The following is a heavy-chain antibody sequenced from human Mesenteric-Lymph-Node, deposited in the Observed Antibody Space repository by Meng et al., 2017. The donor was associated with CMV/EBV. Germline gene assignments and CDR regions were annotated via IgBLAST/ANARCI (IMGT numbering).Heavy chain of an antibody. CDR2: IYGTGIT. CDR1: GVSATSGAYH. J-gene: IGHJ4*02. V-gene: IGHV4-61*08. D-gene: IGHD2/OR15-2a*01. Sequence: VHLQEPGPGLVKPSEAPSLTCIVSGVSATSGAYHWSWIRQSPGKGLEWIGYIYGTGITIYNPSLKSRVTILLETSKNQFSLKLNSVTTADTAVYYCAKSRSSTPGIVDDWGQGTLVTVSS. CDR3: AKSRSSTPGIVDD.